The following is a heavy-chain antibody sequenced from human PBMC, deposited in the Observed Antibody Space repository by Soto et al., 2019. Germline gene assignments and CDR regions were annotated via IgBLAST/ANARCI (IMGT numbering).Heavy chain of an antibody. CDR3: TGMYYYDSSGYSPFDY. D-gene: IGHD3-22*01. J-gene: IGHJ4*02. Sequence: EVQLVESGGGLVQPGGSLKLSCAASGFTFSGSAMHWVRQASGKGLEWVGRIRSKANSYATAYAASVKGRCTISRDDSKNTAYLQMNSLKTEDTAVYYCTGMYYYDSSGYSPFDYWGQGNLVTVSS. CDR1: GFTFSGSA. CDR2: IRSKANSYAT. V-gene: IGHV3-73*01.